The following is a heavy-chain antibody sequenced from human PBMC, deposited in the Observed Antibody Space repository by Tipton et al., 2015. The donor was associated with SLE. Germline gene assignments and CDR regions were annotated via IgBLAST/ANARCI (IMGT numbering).Heavy chain of an antibody. D-gene: IGHD3-16*02. Sequence: SLRLSCAASGFTFSSYAMSWVRQAPGKGRVWVSAISGSGGSTYDADSVKGRFTISRDNSKNTLYLQMNSLRAEDTAVYYCAKGAHYVWGSYPSYYYYMDVWGKGTTVTVSS. CDR3: AKGAHYVWGSYPSYYYYMDV. CDR2: ISGSGGST. J-gene: IGHJ6*03. V-gene: IGHV3-23*01. CDR1: GFTFSSYA.